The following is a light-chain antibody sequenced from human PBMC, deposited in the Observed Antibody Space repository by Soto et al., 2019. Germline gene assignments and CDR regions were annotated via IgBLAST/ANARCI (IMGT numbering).Light chain of an antibody. V-gene: IGLV1-44*01. CDR3: ASWDVRLEAWV. CDR1: SSNIGSNT. CDR2: NDS. J-gene: IGLJ3*02. Sequence: QSVLIQPPSASGTPGQRVTISCSGSSSNIGSNTVNWFQQVPGMAPRLLIYNDSQRPSGVPDRFSGSRSGTSASLAISGLQSDDEADLYCASWDVRLEAWVFGGGTKLIVL.